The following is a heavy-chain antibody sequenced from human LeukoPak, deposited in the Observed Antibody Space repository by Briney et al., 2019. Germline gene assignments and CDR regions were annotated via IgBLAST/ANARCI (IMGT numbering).Heavy chain of an antibody. CDR1: GYIFPIPY. CDR3: ARDEAMVDAFYI. CDR2: INPSGGST. D-gene: IGHD2-8*01. V-gene: IGHV1-46*01. J-gene: IGHJ3*02. Sequence: GASVKVSCKASGYIFPIPYIHWVRQAPGQGLGWMGIINPSGGSTKYAQKFQGRVTMTRDTSTSTVYMELSSLRPEDTAVYYCARDEAMVDAFYIWGQGTMVTVSS.